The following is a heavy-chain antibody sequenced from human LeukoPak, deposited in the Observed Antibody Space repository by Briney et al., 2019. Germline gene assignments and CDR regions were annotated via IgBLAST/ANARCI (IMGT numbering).Heavy chain of an antibody. CDR1: GFTFDNYG. CDR2: INWNGGST. Sequence: GGSLRLSCAASGFTFDNYGMSWVRQAPGKGLEWVSGINWNGGSTGYADSVKGRFTISRDNAKNSLYLQMNSLRAEDTAVYYCTRQDCSGGSCSYVDYWGQGTLVTVSS. V-gene: IGHV3-20*04. D-gene: IGHD2-15*01. J-gene: IGHJ4*02. CDR3: TRQDCSGGSCSYVDY.